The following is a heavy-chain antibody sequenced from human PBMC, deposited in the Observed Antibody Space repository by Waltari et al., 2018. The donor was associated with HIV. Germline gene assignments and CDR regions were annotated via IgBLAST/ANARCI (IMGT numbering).Heavy chain of an antibody. V-gene: IGHV4-39*01. CDR3: ARHALRVGAAYWNFDL. CDR2: IYYTGRA. J-gene: IGHJ2*01. CDR1: GGSVSSSSYF. Sequence: QLQLQESGPGLVKPSETLSLTCAVSGGSVSSSSYFWGWIRQPPGKGLEWVGRIYYTGRAYYNPSHKSRVTISVDTSKNQFSLKVTSVTAADTAVYYCARHALRVGAAYWNFDLWGRGTLVTVSS. D-gene: IGHD1-26*01.